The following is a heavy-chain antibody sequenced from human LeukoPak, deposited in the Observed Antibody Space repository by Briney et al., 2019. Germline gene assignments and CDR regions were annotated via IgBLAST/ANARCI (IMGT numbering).Heavy chain of an antibody. V-gene: IGHV3-48*01. CDR2: ISSSSSTI. CDR3: AREGAERLFVSNWFDP. CDR1: GFTFSSYS. D-gene: IGHD3-3*01. J-gene: IGHJ5*02. Sequence: GRSLRLSCAASGFTFSSYSMNWVRQAPGKGLEWVSYISSSSSTIYYADSVKGRFTISRDNAKNSLYLQMNSLRAEDTAVYYCAREGAERLFVSNWFDPWGQGTLVTVSS.